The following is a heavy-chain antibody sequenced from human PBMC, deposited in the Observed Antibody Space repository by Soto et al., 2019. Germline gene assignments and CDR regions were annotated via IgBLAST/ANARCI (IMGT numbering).Heavy chain of an antibody. CDR2: IYYTGSS. Sequence: SETLSLTCTVSGGSISSGGYYWSWIRQRPGTGLEWIGYIYYTGSSYYNPSLKSRVTMSVDTSKNQFSLKLSSVTAADTAVYYCAKDQGSGLDYWGQGTLVTVS. CDR1: GGSISSGGYY. J-gene: IGHJ4*02. V-gene: IGHV4-31*03. CDR3: AKDQGSGLDY.